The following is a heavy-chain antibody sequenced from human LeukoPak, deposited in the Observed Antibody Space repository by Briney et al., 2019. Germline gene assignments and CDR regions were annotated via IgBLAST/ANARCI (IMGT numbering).Heavy chain of an antibody. CDR3: AREGIAVAGTDYYGMDV. V-gene: IGHV3-21*01. D-gene: IGHD6-19*01. CDR2: ISSSSSYI. CDR1: GFTFSSYS. Sequence: GGSLRLSCAASGFTFSSYSMNWVRQAPGKELEWVSSISSSSSYIYYADSVKGRFTISRDNAKNSLYLQMNSLRAEDTAVYYCAREGIAVAGTDYYGMDVWGKGTTVTVSS. J-gene: IGHJ6*04.